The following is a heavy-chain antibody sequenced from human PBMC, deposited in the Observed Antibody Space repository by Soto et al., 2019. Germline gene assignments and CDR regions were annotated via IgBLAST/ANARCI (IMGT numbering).Heavy chain of an antibody. J-gene: IGHJ4*02. CDR1: GGSISSYY. CDR2: IYYSGST. V-gene: IGHV4-59*13. CDR3: ARLAPPYYFDY. Sequence: SKNLSLTCTVSGGSISSYYWSWIRQRPGKGLEWIGYIYYSGSTKYNPSLKSRVTISVDTSKNQFSLKLSSVTAADTAVYYCARLAPPYYFDYWGQATQVTVSS.